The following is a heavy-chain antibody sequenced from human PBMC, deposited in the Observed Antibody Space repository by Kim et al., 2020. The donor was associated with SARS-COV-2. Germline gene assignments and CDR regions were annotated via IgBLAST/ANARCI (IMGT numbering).Heavy chain of an antibody. V-gene: IGHV1-46*01. CDR3: AVRGVIIDFDY. CDR2: INPSGGST. Sequence: ASVKVSCKASGYTFTSYYMHWVRQAPGQGLEWMGIINPSGGSTSYAQKFQGRVTMTRDTSTSTVYMELSSLRSEDTAVYYCAVRGVIIDFDYWGQGTLVTVSS. CDR1: GYTFTSYY. D-gene: IGHD3-10*01. J-gene: IGHJ4*02.